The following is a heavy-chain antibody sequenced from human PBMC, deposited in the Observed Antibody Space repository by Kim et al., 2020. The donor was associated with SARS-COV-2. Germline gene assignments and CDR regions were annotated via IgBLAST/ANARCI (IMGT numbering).Heavy chain of an antibody. D-gene: IGHD2-2*01. J-gene: IGHJ4*02. CDR1: GGSIRSGGKF. CDR3: ARGQPLDY. Sequence: SETLSLTCSVSGGSIRSGGKFWTWIRQHPAKGLEWIGYISYSGNSHYSPSLRSRVSLSLQTSENQFSLELTSVTAADTAVYYCARGQPLDYWGQGILVTV. V-gene: IGHV4-31*03. CDR2: ISYSGNS.